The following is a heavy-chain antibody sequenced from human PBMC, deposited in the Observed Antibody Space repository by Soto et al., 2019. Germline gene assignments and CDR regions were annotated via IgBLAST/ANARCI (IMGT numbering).Heavy chain of an antibody. J-gene: IGHJ4*02. D-gene: IGHD6-6*01. CDR2: ISGSGGST. V-gene: IGHV3-23*01. Sequence: EVQLLESGGGLVQPGGSLRLSCAASGFTFSSYAMSWVRQAPGKGLEWVSAISGSGGSTYYADSVKGRFTISRDNSKNTLDLQMNSLRAEDTAVYYCAKQGQLARAVDYWGQGTLVTVSS. CDR1: GFTFSSYA. CDR3: AKQGQLARAVDY.